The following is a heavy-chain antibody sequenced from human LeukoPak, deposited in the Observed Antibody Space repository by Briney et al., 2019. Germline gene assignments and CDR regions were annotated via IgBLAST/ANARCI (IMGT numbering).Heavy chain of an antibody. CDR2: IYYSGST. Sequence: PSETLSLTCTVSGGSISGSSYYWGWIRQPPGKGLEWIGSIYYSGSTYYNPSLKSRVTISVDTSKNQFSLKLSSVTAADTAVYYCARQGHLHGSWSVIDYWGQGTLVTVSS. J-gene: IGHJ4*02. V-gene: IGHV4-39*01. CDR1: GGSISGSSYY. D-gene: IGHD3-3*01. CDR3: ARQGHLHGSWSVIDY.